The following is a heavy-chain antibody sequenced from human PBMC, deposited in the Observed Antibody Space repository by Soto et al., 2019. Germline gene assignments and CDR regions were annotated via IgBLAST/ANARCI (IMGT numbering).Heavy chain of an antibody. CDR3: AKREYYDSSGYFDY. V-gene: IGHV3-23*01. D-gene: IGHD3-22*01. CDR1: GFTFSNYA. J-gene: IGHJ4*02. Sequence: GGSLRLSCAASGFTFSNYAMTWVRQAPGKGLEWVSTISGSGGSTYYADSVKGRFTISRDNSKNTLYLQMNSLRAEDTAVYYCAKREYYDSSGYFDYWGRGTLVTVSS. CDR2: ISGSGGST.